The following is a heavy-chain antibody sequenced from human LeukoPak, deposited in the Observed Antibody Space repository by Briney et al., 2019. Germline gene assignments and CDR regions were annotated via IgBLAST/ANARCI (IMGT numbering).Heavy chain of an antibody. CDR1: GYTFTGYY. J-gene: IGHJ3*02. CDR3: ARADPMIVVVNDAFDI. CDR2: INPNSGGT. V-gene: IGHV1-2*02. D-gene: IGHD3-22*01. Sequence: ASVKVSCKASGYTFTGYYMHWVRQAPGQGLEWMGWINPNSGGTNYAQEFQGRVTMTRDTSISTAYMELSRLRSDDTAVYYCARADPMIVVVNDAFDIWGQGTMVTVSS.